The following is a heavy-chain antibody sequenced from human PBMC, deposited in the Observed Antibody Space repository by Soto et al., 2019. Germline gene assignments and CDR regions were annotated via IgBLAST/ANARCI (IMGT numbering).Heavy chain of an antibody. CDR1: GFTFSSYA. Sequence: PGGSLRLSSTASGFTFSSYAMSWVRQAPGKGLEWVSAISGGGRSTYYADSVKGRFTISRDNSKNTLYLQMNSLRAEDTAVYYCAGGRDIPMVSDYYYYGMDVWGQGTTVTVSS. CDR3: AGGRDIPMVSDYYYYGMDV. CDR2: ISGGGRST. J-gene: IGHJ6*02. D-gene: IGHD5-18*01. V-gene: IGHV3-23*01.